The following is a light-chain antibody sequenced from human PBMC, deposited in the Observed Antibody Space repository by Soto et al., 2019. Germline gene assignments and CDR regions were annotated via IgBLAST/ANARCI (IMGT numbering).Light chain of an antibody. Sequence: DIQMTQSPSTLSASVGDRVTITCRASQSISSWLAWYQQKPGKAPKFLIHKASSLESGVPSRFSGSGSGTEFTLTISSLQTDDFATYFCQQYNSPPWTFGQGTKVGIK. CDR1: QSISSW. CDR2: KAS. CDR3: QQYNSPPWT. J-gene: IGKJ1*01. V-gene: IGKV1-5*03.